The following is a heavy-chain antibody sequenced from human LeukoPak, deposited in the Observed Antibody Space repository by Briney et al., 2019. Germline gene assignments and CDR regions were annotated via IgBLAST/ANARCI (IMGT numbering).Heavy chain of an antibody. J-gene: IGHJ4*02. D-gene: IGHD3-22*01. CDR3: ATPGDYYDSSGYDY. CDR2: ISGSGGST. CDR1: GFTFSSYA. Sequence: GGSLRLSCAASGFTFSSYAMSWVRQAPGKGLEWVSAISGSGGSTYYVDSVKGRFTISRDNSKNTLYLQMNSLRAEDTAVYYCATPGDYYDSSGYDYWGQGTLVTVSS. V-gene: IGHV3-23*01.